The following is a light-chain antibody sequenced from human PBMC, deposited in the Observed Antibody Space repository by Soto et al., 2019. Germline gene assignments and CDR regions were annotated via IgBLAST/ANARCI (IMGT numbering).Light chain of an antibody. Sequence: EIVLTQSTGTLSLSPGERATLSCRASQSVSSIYLAWYQQKPGQAPRLLIFDASIRVPTTPARFSGSVSGTEFTLTISSLESEDFAVYFCQQYGDRPRTFGQGTKVDIK. CDR2: DAS. J-gene: IGKJ1*01. V-gene: IGKV3-20*01. CDR1: QSVSSIY. CDR3: QQYGDRPRT.